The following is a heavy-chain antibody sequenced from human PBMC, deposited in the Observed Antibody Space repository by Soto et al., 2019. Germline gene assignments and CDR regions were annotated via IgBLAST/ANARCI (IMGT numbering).Heavy chain of an antibody. CDR3: VKVSSVASGPGNFYAMDV. J-gene: IGHJ6*02. V-gene: IGHV3-9*01. CDR1: GFTFEAFA. CDR2: IGWALSKI. Sequence: EALLVESGGGSVQPGRSLRLSCEASGFTFEAFAMHWVRLAPVKGLECVSSIGWALSKIAYADSVRGRFSISRDNAKNSLFLDMNNLRREDTALYYCVKVSSVASGPGNFYAMDVWGQGTTVTVSS. D-gene: IGHD3-9*01.